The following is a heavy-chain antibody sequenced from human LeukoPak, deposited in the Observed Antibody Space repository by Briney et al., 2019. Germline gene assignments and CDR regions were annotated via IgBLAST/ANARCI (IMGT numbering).Heavy chain of an antibody. Sequence: ASVKVSCKASGGTFSSYAISWVRQAPGQGLEWMGWINTNNGNPTYAQGFTGRFVFSLDTSVSTAYLQISSLQAEDTAVYYCARPVLGRGVKSFDPWGQGTLVTVSS. V-gene: IGHV7-4-1*02. CDR3: ARPVLGRGVKSFDP. D-gene: IGHD3-10*01. J-gene: IGHJ5*02. CDR1: GGTFSSYA. CDR2: INTNNGNP.